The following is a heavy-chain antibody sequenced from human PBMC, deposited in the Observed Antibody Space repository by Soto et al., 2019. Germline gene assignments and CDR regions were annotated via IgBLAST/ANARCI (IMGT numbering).Heavy chain of an antibody. Sequence: LRLSCAASGFTFSSYAMSWVRQAPGKGLEWVSAISGSGGSTYYADSVKGRFTISRDNSKNTLYLQMNSLRAEDTAVYYCAKDFLDFWSGSNPDAFDIWGQGTMVTVSS. V-gene: IGHV3-23*01. CDR3: AKDFLDFWSGSNPDAFDI. CDR1: GFTFSSYA. CDR2: ISGSGGST. J-gene: IGHJ3*02. D-gene: IGHD3-3*01.